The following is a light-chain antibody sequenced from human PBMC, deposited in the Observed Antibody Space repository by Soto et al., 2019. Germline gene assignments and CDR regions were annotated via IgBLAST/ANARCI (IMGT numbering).Light chain of an antibody. CDR2: GAS. CDR3: QQHNNWPPVT. Sequence: EIVMPQSPATLSVSPGARATLSRRARPSVSSNLAWYQQKPGQAPRLLIYGASTRATGIPARFSGSGSGTEFTLTISSLQPEDFAVYYCQQHNNWPPVTFGQGTRLEIK. V-gene: IGKV3-15*01. J-gene: IGKJ5*01. CDR1: PSVSSN.